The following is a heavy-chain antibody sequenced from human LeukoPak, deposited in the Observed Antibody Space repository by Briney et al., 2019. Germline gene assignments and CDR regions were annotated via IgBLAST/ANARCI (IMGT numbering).Heavy chain of an antibody. Sequence: SETLSLTCAVYGGSFSGYCWSWIRQPPGKGLEWIGEINHSGSTNYNPSLKSRVTISVDTSKNQFSLKLSSVTAADTAVYYCARGSRRKVVPAAMLDYWGQGTLVTVSS. CDR1: GGSFSGYC. CDR3: ARGSRRKVVPAAMLDY. V-gene: IGHV4-34*01. D-gene: IGHD2-2*01. CDR2: INHSGST. J-gene: IGHJ4*02.